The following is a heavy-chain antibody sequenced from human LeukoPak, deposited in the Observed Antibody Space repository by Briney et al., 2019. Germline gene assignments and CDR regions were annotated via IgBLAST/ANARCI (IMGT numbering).Heavy chain of an antibody. CDR2: IWYDGNNK. CDR3: AKDPLQYGSGSYYFDY. CDR1: GFTFSSCG. D-gene: IGHD3-10*01. V-gene: IGHV3-30*02. J-gene: IGHJ4*02. Sequence: GESLKISCAASGFTFSSCGMHWVRQGPGKGLEWVAFIWYDGNNKYYADSVKGRFTISRDSSKNTLYLQMNSLRAEDTAVYYCAKDPLQYGSGSYYFDYWGQGTLVTVSS.